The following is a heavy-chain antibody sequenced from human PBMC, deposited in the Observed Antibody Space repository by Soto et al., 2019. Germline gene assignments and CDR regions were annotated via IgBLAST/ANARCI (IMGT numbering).Heavy chain of an antibody. Sequence: QVQLQESGPGLVKSSETLSLTCTVSGGSISGYYWSWIRQPAGKGLEWIGRLYTMGSTNYNPSLQSRVTMSVDTSKNEFSLEVSSVTAADTAVYFCARVRDYGLGTNRHYYGMDVWGQGTTVTVSS. CDR3: ARVRDYGLGTNRHYYGMDV. J-gene: IGHJ6*02. CDR1: GGSISGYY. V-gene: IGHV4-4*07. CDR2: LYTMGST. D-gene: IGHD3-10*01.